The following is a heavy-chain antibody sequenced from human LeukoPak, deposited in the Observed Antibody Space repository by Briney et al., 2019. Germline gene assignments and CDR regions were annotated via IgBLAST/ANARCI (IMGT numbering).Heavy chain of an antibody. CDR1: GFTFSNYE. CDR2: ISSSSGYI. V-gene: IGHV3-21*01. Sequence: PGGSLRLSCAASGFTFSNYEMNWVRQAPGKGLEWVSFISSSSGYIYYADSVKGRFTISRDNAKNSLYLQMNSLRAEDTAVYYCARVWFGESGWFDPWGQGTLVTVSS. J-gene: IGHJ5*02. D-gene: IGHD3-10*01. CDR3: ARVWFGESGWFDP.